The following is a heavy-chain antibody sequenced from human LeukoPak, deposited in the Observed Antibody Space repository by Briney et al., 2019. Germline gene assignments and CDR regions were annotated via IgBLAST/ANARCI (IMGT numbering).Heavy chain of an antibody. Sequence: GGSMRLSSPASGFTFNNHAMSWVRQAHGKGLAWVSAIRSGVDTTYYADSVKGRFTISRDNSKNMVYLQMNSLRADDTAVYYCAKVAWLGTVASYYFDSWGQGTQVTVSS. D-gene: IGHD4-23*01. CDR3: AKVAWLGTVASYYFDS. V-gene: IGHV3-23*01. CDR2: IRSGVDTT. J-gene: IGHJ4*02. CDR1: GFTFNNHA.